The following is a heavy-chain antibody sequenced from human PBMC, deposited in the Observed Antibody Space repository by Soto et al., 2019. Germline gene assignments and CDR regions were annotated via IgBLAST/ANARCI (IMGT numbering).Heavy chain of an antibody. CDR2: ISWNSGSI. CDR1: GFTFDDYA. D-gene: IGHD3-10*01. Sequence: GGSLRLSCAASGFTFDDYAMHWVRQAPGKGLEWVSGISWNSGSIGYADSVKGRFTISRDNAKNSLYLQMNSLRAEDTALYYCAKGTLWLWFGELSGYMDVWGKGTTVTVSS. V-gene: IGHV3-9*01. J-gene: IGHJ6*03. CDR3: AKGTLWLWFGELSGYMDV.